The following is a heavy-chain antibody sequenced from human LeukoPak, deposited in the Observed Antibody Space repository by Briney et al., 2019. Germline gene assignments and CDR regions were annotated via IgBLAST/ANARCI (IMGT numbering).Heavy chain of an antibody. V-gene: IGHV4-59*08. J-gene: IGHJ6*02. CDR3: AKHVHCSGGSCYRYGMDV. Sequence: SETLSLTCTVSGGSISSFHWSWIRQPPGRGLEWIGFNHNTGNTNHNPSLYSRVTISVDTSKNQFSLRLSSVTAADTAVYFCAKHVHCSGGSCYRYGMDVWGQGTTVTVSS. CDR2: NHNTGNT. D-gene: IGHD2-15*01. CDR1: GGSISSFH.